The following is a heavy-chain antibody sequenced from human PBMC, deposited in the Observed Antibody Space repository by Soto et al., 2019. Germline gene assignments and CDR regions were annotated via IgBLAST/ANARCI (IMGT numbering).Heavy chain of an antibody. J-gene: IGHJ4*02. D-gene: IGHD2-2*01. V-gene: IGHV3-74*01. CDR2: INSDGSNT. CDR3: ARGGVPAAMSY. CDR1: GFTFSSFW. Sequence: EVQLVESGGGLVQPGGSLRLSCAASGFTFSSFWMHWVRHAPGEGLVWVSRINSDGSNTNYADSVKGRFTISRDNAKNTLYLQMNSLRAEDTAVYYCARGGVPAAMSYWGQGTLVTVSS.